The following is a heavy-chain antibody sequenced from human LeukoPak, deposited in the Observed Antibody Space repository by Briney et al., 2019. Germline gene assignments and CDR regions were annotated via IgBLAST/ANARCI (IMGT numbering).Heavy chain of an antibody. J-gene: IGHJ4*02. Sequence: GGSLRLSCAASGFTFSIFGMTWVRQAPGKGLEWVSSISSSSSYINYADSVRGRFTISRDNAKNSLFLQMDSLRGEDTAVYYCARCTTGKTFGSLREIKKSREIDYWGQGTLVTVSS. CDR1: GFTFSIFG. CDR2: ISSSSSYI. V-gene: IGHV3-21*01. CDR3: ARCTTGKTFGSLREIKKSREIDY. D-gene: IGHD1-1*01.